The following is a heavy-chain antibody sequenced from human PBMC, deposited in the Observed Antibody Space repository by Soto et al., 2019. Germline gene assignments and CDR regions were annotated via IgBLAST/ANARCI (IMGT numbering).Heavy chain of an antibody. Sequence: GGSLRLSCAASGFNFNSYTINWVRQAPGKQLEWLSSISSSGYIFSTDSVRGRFTISRDNAKNSVYLQINSLRAEDTAVYFCARDCSGGSCYPGMDVWGQGTTVTVSS. J-gene: IGHJ6*02. CDR2: ISSSGYI. V-gene: IGHV3-21*01. CDR3: ARDCSGGSCYPGMDV. CDR1: GFNFNSYT. D-gene: IGHD2-15*01.